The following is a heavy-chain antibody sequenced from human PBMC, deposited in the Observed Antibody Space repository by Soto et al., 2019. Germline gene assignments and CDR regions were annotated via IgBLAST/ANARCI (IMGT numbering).Heavy chain of an antibody. Sequence: SVKVSCKASGGTFSSYAISWVRQAPGPGLEWMGGIIPIFGTANYAQKFQGRVTITADESTSTAYMELSSLRSEDTAVYYCAIGYYGNAFDIWGQGTMVTVSS. D-gene: IGHD3-22*01. CDR3: AIGYYGNAFDI. J-gene: IGHJ3*02. CDR2: IIPIFGTA. V-gene: IGHV1-69*13. CDR1: GGTFSSYA.